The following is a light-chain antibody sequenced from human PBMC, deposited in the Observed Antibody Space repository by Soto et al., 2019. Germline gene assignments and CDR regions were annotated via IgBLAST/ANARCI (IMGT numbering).Light chain of an antibody. CDR1: QSLLHSNGHNF. CDR2: LGS. V-gene: IGKV2-28*01. CDR3: MQALQTWT. Sequence: DIVMTQSPLSLPVTPGEAASISCRSSQSLLHSNGHNFLDWYVQKPGQSPQLLIYLGSNRASGVPDRFSSSESGTDFTLKISRVEAEDVGVYYCMQALQTWTFGQGTKVDI. J-gene: IGKJ1*01.